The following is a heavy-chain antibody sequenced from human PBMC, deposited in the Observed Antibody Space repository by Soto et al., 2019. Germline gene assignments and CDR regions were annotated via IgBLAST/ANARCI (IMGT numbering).Heavy chain of an antibody. CDR3: ARSSDVGSDLDY. D-gene: IGHD3-22*01. CDR2: ISAYNGNT. CDR1: GYTFTNYG. J-gene: IGHJ4*02. Sequence: ASVKVSCKASGYTFTNYGISWVRQAPGQGLEWMGWISAYNGNTNYAQKLQGRVTMTRDTSTSTVYMELRSLRSEDTAVYYCARSSDVGSDLDYWGQGTLVTVSS. V-gene: IGHV1-18*01.